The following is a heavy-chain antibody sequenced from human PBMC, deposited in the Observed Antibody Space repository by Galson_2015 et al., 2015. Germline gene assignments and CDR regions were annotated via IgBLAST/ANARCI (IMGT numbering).Heavy chain of an antibody. Sequence: SLRLSCAASGFTFSSYWMSWVRQAPGTGLEWVANIKQDGSEKYYVDSVKGRFTISRDNAKNSLYLQMNSLRAEDTAVYYCARVVRYFDLSPYYFDYWGQGTLVTVSS. CDR3: ARVVRYFDLSPYYFDY. J-gene: IGHJ4*02. V-gene: IGHV3-7*01. D-gene: IGHD3-9*01. CDR2: IKQDGSEK. CDR1: GFTFSSYW.